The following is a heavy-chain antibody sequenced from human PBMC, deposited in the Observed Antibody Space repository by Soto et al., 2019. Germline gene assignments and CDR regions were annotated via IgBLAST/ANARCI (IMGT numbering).Heavy chain of an antibody. Sequence: QVQLVESGGGVVQPGRSLRLSCAASGFTFSRYSMHWVRQAPGKGLEWVAAISYDETNESYADSVKGRFTISRDISKNTMFLQMSSLRPEDTAVYFFSRAPFDSSGYFAYWGQGTLVTVSS. CDR1: GFTFSRYS. V-gene: IGHV3-30-3*01. D-gene: IGHD3-22*01. J-gene: IGHJ4*02. CDR3: SRAPFDSSGYFAY. CDR2: ISYDETNE.